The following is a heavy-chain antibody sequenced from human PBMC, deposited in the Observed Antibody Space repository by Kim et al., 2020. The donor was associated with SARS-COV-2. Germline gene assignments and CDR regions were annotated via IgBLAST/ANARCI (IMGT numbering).Heavy chain of an antibody. D-gene: IGHD1-26*01. CDR1: GFTFSSYA. J-gene: IGHJ6*02. CDR2: ISGSGGST. Sequence: GGSLRLSCAASGFTFSSYAMSWVRQAPGKGLEWVSAISGSGGSTYYADSVKGRFTISRDNSKNTLYLQMNSLRAEDTAVYYCAKAPHQSGSYSYYYYYGMDVWGQGTTVTVSS. V-gene: IGHV3-23*01. CDR3: AKAPHQSGSYSYYYYYGMDV.